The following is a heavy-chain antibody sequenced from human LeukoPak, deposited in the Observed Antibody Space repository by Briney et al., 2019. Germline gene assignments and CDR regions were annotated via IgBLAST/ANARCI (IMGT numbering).Heavy chain of an antibody. CDR2: IQFDGNDD. J-gene: IGHJ4*02. D-gene: IGHD6-6*01. CDR3: AKPGRVSAFFDN. CDR1: GFTFSNYG. V-gene: IGHV3-30*02. Sequence: GGSLRLSCAASGFTFSNYGMHWVRQAPGKGLEWVAFIQFDGNDDKYADSVRGRFNISRDNSKNTQYLQMNNLRIEDTAVYYCAKPGRVSAFFDNWGQGALVTVSS.